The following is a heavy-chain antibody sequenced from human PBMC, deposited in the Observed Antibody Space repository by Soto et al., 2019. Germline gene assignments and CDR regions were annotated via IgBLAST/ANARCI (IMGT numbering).Heavy chain of an antibody. CDR2: INGGKDKT. CDR3: ARVGNFDSDGVPRPYDY. V-gene: IGHV1-3*01. Sequence: QVQLVQSGAAVKKPGASVKVSCQASGYNFTTHAIYWVRQAPGQGLEWLGWINGGKDKTGYSQKFKDRLTITKNIFATTAFMELSGLRPEDTAVYYCARVGNFDSDGVPRPYDYWGQGTLVTVSS. J-gene: IGHJ4*02. CDR1: GYNFTTHA. D-gene: IGHD2-15*01.